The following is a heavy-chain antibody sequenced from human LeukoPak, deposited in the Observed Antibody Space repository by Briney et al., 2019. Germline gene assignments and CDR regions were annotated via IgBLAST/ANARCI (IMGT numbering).Heavy chain of an antibody. Sequence: GSLRLSCAASGFTFGNSWVHWVRQAPGKGLVWVSLINADGSTTSYADSVKGRFTISRDNARNTLSLEMNSLTIEDTAVYYCIVVVEPPDSDGFDVWGQGTMITVSS. V-gene: IGHV3-74*01. CDR3: IVVVEPPDSDGFDV. D-gene: IGHD1-14*01. CDR2: INADGSTT. J-gene: IGHJ3*01. CDR1: GFTFGNSW.